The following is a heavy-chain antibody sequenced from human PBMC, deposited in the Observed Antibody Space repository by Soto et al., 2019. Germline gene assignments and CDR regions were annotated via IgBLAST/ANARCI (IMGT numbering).Heavy chain of an antibody. CDR2: IKQDGSEK. CDR1: GFTFSSYW. CDR3: ARVVIAARLDYYYMDV. D-gene: IGHD6-6*01. Sequence: EVQLVESGGGLVQPGGSLRLSCAASGFTFSSYWMSWVRQAPGKGLEWVANIKQDGSEKYYVDSVKGRFTISRDNAKNSLYLQMNSLRAEDTAVYYCARVVIAARLDYYYMDVWGKGTTVTVSS. V-gene: IGHV3-7*01. J-gene: IGHJ6*03.